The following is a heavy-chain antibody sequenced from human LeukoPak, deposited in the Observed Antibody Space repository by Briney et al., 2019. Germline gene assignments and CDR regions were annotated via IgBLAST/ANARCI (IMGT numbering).Heavy chain of an antibody. CDR3: VRASWLRGLVGYYFDS. J-gene: IGHJ4*02. V-gene: IGHV1-8*01. D-gene: IGHD3-16*02. Sequence: GASVKLSCKASGYSFSSHDINWGRQATGQGLELMGWMNPKSGNTDHAQTFQGRVTMSRNTSINVAYLELSSLRSEDTAVYFCVRASWLRGLVGYYFDSWGQGTPVTVFS. CDR1: GYSFSSHD. CDR2: MNPKSGNT.